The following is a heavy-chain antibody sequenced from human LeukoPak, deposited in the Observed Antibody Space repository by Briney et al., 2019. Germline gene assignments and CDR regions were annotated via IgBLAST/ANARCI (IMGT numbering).Heavy chain of an antibody. CDR2: INTNTGNP. D-gene: IGHD3-22*01. J-gene: IGHJ4*02. V-gene: IGHV7-4-1*02. CDR3: ARESGYYYDSSGPDPGGY. Sequence: ASVKVSCKASGYTFTSYAMNWVRQAPGQGLEWMGWINTNTGNPTYAQGFAGRFVFSLDTSVSTTYLQISSLKAEDTAVYYCARESGYYYDSSGPDPGGYWGQGTLVTVSS. CDR1: GYTFTSYA.